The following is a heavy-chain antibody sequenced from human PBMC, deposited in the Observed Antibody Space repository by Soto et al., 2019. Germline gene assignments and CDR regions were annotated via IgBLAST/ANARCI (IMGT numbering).Heavy chain of an antibody. J-gene: IGHJ3*01. Sequence: LRLSCAAFGLTISGKKYVAWVRQAPGKGLEWVSGLYDVDGSFYADSVRGRFTTSSDSSKTTVYLQMNDLRPDDTAVYYCETWHEREHAYDVWGQGTTVTVSS. CDR1: GLTISGKKY. D-gene: IGHD1-1*01. V-gene: IGHV3-53*01. CDR2: LYDVDGS. CDR3: ETWHEREHAYDV.